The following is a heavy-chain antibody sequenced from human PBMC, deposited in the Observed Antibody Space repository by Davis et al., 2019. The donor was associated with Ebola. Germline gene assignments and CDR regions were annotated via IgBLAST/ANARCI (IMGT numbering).Heavy chain of an antibody. CDR1: GASSSDYF. V-gene: IGHV4-34*01. Sequence: SETLSLTCAVYGASSSDYFWSWIRQSPGKGLEWIGHISHGGVPEYNPSLMSRATISVDSMKKQFSLHLTSLTAADTAVYYCARTTKTYVSASGLGYNYFDPWGQGTLVAVSS. CDR2: ISHGGVP. D-gene: IGHD1-1*01. CDR3: ARTTKTYVSASGLGYNYFDP. J-gene: IGHJ5*02.